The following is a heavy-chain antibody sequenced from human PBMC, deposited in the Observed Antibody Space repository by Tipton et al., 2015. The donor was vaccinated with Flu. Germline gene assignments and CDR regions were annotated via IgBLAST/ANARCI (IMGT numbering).Heavy chain of an antibody. CDR1: GYSIFSGYY. CDR2: IHHSGST. D-gene: IGHD3-22*01. CDR3: ARLYYYDSSGYYYFNPGGYYFDY. V-gene: IGHV4-38-2*01. J-gene: IGHJ4*02. Sequence: TLSLTCAVSGYSIFSGYYWGWIRQPPGKGLEWIGSIHHSGSTYYSPSLKSRVTISVDTSKNQFPLKLSSVTAADTAVYYCARLYYYDSSGYYYFNPGGYYFDYWGQGTLVTVSS.